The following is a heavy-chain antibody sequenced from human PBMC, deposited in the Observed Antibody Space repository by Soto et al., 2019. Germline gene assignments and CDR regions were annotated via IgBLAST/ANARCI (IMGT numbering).Heavy chain of an antibody. Sequence: ASVKVSCKTSGYSFTSSGISWVRQAPGQGLEWMGWINPYTAKTYYAQNLQGRITLIADTPTTSAYMELRSLRSDDTAMYYCARVPDFGGQPDREIYDFWSQGTLVTVSS. CDR2: INPYTAKT. V-gene: IGHV1-18*01. CDR3: ARVPDFGGQPDREIYDF. J-gene: IGHJ4*02. D-gene: IGHD4-17*01. CDR1: GYSFTSSG.